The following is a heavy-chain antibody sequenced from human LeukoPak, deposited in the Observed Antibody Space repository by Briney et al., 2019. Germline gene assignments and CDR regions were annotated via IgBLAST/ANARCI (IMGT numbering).Heavy chain of an antibody. V-gene: IGHV4-31*03. J-gene: IGHJ5*02. D-gene: IGHD3-10*01. CDR3: ARGPLWMGIPDNWLDP. CDR1: GGSISRVGHE. CDR2: IYYSGST. Sequence: SETLSLTCPVSGGSISRVGHELSWIRHHPGTGLEWIEYIYYSGSTYYNPSLKSRFTISVDPSKNQFSVKLSSVTAAGTAVYYCARGPLWMGIPDNWLDPWGQGTLVTVSS.